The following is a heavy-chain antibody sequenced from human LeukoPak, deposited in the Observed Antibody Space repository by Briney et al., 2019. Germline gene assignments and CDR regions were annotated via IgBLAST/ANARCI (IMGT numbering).Heavy chain of an antibody. D-gene: IGHD6-19*01. V-gene: IGHV4-59*01. Sequence: SETLSLTRTVSGGSISSYYWSWIRQPPGKGLEWIGYIYYSGSTNYNPSLKSRVTISVDTSKNQFSLKLSSVTAADTAVYYCARGRQWLRYFDLWGRGTLVTVSS. J-gene: IGHJ2*01. CDR1: GGSISSYY. CDR3: ARGRQWLRYFDL. CDR2: IYYSGST.